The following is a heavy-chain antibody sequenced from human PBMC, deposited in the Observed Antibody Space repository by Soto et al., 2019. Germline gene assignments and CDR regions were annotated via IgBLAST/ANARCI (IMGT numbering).Heavy chain of an antibody. CDR3: ARDPGHYDFWSGYYSLVLDY. D-gene: IGHD3-3*01. J-gene: IGHJ4*02. V-gene: IGHV3-30-3*01. CDR2: ISYDGSNK. Sequence: GGSLRLSCAASGFTFSSYAMHWVRQAPGKGLEWVAVISYDGSNKYYADSVKGRFTISRDNSKNTLYLQMNSLRAEDTAVYYCARDPGHYDFWSGYYSLVLDYWGQGTLVTVSS. CDR1: GFTFSSYA.